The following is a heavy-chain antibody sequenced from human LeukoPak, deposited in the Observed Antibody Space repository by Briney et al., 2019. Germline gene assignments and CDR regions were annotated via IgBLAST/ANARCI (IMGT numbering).Heavy chain of an antibody. CDR2: IYYSGST. J-gene: IGHJ5*02. D-gene: IGHD6-13*01. V-gene: IGHV4-59*11. CDR1: GDSISSHY. Sequence: SETLSLTCTVSGDSISSHYWSWLRQPPGKGLVWLGYIYYSGSTNYNPSLKSRVTISVDTSKHQFSLKLSSVTAADTAVYYCARQDRGAAAATNWFDPWGQGTLVTVSS. CDR3: ARQDRGAAAATNWFDP.